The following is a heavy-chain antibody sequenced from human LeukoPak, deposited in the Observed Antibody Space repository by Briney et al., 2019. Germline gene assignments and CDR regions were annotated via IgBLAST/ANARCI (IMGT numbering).Heavy chain of an antibody. V-gene: IGHV4-61*02. CDR3: ARDLAAAGHFDY. CDR1: GGSISSGSYY. D-gene: IGHD6-13*01. CDR2: IYTSGST. J-gene: IGHJ4*02. Sequence: SQTLSLTCTVSGGSISSGSYYWSWIRQPAGKGLEWIGRIYTSGSTNYNPSPKSRVTISVDKSKNQFSLKLSSVTAADTAVYYCARDLAAAGHFDYWGQGTLVTVSS.